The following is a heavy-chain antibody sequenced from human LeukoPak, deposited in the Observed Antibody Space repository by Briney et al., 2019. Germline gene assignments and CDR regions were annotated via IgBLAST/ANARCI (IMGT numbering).Heavy chain of an antibody. CDR2: IRSKAYGETT. Sequence: GGSLRLSCTASGFTLGDYAMDWLRQAPGRGLEWVGCIRSKAYGETTEYAASVRGRFNISRDNSKSIAYLQMNSLKTEDAAVDYYSGGGGMTLIFDYWGQGTLVTVSS. CDR1: GFTLGDYA. V-gene: IGHV3-49*03. D-gene: IGHD3/OR15-3a*01. J-gene: IGHJ4*02. CDR3: SGGGGMTLIFDY.